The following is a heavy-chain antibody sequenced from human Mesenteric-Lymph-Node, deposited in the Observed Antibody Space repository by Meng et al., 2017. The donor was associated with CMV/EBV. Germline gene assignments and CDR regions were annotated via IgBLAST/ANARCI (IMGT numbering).Heavy chain of an antibody. D-gene: IGHD2-8*01. V-gene: IGHV4-34*01. J-gene: IGHJ4*02. CDR1: YISGYY. CDR3: ARGVPDIVLMVYAIPVFDY. Sequence: YISGYYWSWSRQHPGKEREWMRESNNSENSNYNPSHKSQGTISVDTAKNKFTLKLSSVTAADTAVYYCARGVPDIVLMVYAIPVFDYWGQGTLVTVSS. CDR2: SNNSENS.